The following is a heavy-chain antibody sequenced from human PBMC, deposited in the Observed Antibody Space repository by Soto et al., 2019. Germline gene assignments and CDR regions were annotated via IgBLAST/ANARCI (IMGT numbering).Heavy chain of an antibody. Sequence: QVQLVQSGAEVKKPGSSVMVSCKASGGTFSSYAISWVRQAPGHGLEWMGGIIPIFGTANYPQKFQGRVTITADESTSTAYMELSSLRSEDTAVYYCARSPIDSSGYYYGSYFDYWGQGPLVTVSS. CDR3: ARSPIDSSGYYYGSYFDY. CDR1: GGTFSSYA. D-gene: IGHD3-22*01. V-gene: IGHV1-69*01. J-gene: IGHJ4*02. CDR2: IIPIFGTA.